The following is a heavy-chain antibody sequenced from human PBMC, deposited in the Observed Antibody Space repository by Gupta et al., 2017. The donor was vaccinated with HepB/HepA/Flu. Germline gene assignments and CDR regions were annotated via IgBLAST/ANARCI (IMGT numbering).Heavy chain of an antibody. J-gene: IGHJ4*02. CDR3: AKDAGNEQSNLFDY. V-gene: IGHV3-23*01. CDR2: VSGGGENT. Sequence: DVQLLESGGGLVQPGGSLRLSCAASGLSFVDFGMGWVRQAPGKGLEWVSTVSGGGENTHYADWVKGRFTISRDNSKNTLFLQMNSLSVEDTAVYYCAKDAGNEQSNLFDYWGRGTLVTVSA. D-gene: IGHD1-1*01. CDR1: GLSFVDFG.